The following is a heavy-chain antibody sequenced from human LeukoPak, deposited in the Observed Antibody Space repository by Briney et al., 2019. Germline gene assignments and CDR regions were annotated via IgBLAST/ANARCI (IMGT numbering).Heavy chain of an antibody. CDR2: MYYSGGT. D-gene: IGHD3-22*01. Sequence: SSETLSLTCTVSGDFITGSTYSWGWIRQPPGKGLEWIGSMYYSGGTYSNPSLRSRVTMSADTSKNQFSLNLKSVTAADTAVYYCARQYYDSTGYYYFDYWGQGTLVTVSS. CDR3: ARQYYDSTGYYYFDY. V-gene: IGHV4-39*01. J-gene: IGHJ4*02. CDR1: GDFITGSTYS.